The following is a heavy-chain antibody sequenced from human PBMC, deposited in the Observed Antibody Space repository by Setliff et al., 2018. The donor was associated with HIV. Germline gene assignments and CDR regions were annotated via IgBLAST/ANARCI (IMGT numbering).Heavy chain of an antibody. CDR3: ARGGPPNDYSYYFSS. CDR1: GFTVENYY. Sequence: PGGSLRLSCAASGFTVENYYMSWVRQAPGKGLEWVSVVYSGGSTYYADSVKGRFTISRDIPRNSLYLQMNNLRAEDTAVYYCARGGPPNDYSYYFSSWGQGTLVTVSS. CDR2: VYSGGST. D-gene: IGHD4-17*01. J-gene: IGHJ4*02. V-gene: IGHV3-53*01.